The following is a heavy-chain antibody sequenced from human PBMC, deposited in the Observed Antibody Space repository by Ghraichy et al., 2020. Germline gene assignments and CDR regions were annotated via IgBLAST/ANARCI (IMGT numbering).Heavy chain of an antibody. Sequence: SETLSLTCTVSGGSISNNYWSWIRQPPGKGLEWIGQIHYSGTTNYNPTLNSRVTMSVDTSKNQFSLRLTSVTAPDRAVYYCARLIAMNWTVAYFDSWGQGALVTVSS. V-gene: IGHV4-59*01. CDR2: IHYSGTT. D-gene: IGHD3-16*01. CDR1: GGSISNNY. J-gene: IGHJ4*02. CDR3: ARLIAMNWTVAYFDS.